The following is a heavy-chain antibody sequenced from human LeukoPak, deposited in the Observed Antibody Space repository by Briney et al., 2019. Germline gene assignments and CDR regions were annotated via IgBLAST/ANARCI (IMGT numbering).Heavy chain of an antibody. CDR2: IRYDGSNK. J-gene: IGHJ4*02. V-gene: IGHV3-30*02. CDR3: AKDPLTHIAVAGGFDY. CDR1: GFTFSSYG. D-gene: IGHD6-19*01. Sequence: GGSLRLSCVASGFTFSSYGMHWVRQAPGKGLEWVAFIRYDGSNKYYADSVKGRFTISRDNSKNTLYLQMNSLRAEDTAVYYCAKDPLTHIAVAGGFDYWGQGTLVTVSS.